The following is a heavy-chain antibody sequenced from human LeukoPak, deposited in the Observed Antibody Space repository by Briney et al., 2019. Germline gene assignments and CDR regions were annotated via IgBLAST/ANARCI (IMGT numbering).Heavy chain of an antibody. D-gene: IGHD6-13*01. V-gene: IGHV4-4*07. Sequence: SETLSLTCTVSGGSISNYYWSWIRQPAGKGLEWIGRIYTSGTTHYNPSLKSRVTMSVDTSKNQFSLNLSSVTAADTAVYYCARVHSSSWYPVENYFDYWGQGTLVTVSS. CDR3: ARVHSSSWYPVENYFDY. J-gene: IGHJ4*02. CDR1: GGSISNYY. CDR2: IYTSGTT.